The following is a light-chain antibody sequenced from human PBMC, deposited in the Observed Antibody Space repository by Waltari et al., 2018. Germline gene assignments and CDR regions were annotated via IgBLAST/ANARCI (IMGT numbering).Light chain of an antibody. J-gene: IGLJ3*02. CDR3: NSYAGSSSWV. CDR2: DVS. Sequence: QSALPQPASVSGSPGQSITISCTGTSSDVGCYNSVSWYQQHPGKAPKLIIYDVSERPSGVSDRFSGSKSGNTASLTISGLQAEDESDYYCNSYAGSSSWVFGGGTKLTVL. V-gene: IGLV2-14*01. CDR1: SSDVGCYNS.